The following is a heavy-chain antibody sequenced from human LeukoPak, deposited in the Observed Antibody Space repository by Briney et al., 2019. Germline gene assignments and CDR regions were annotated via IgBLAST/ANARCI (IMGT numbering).Heavy chain of an antibody. CDR3: VRGGPSTWS. CDR2: IDPDGTST. Sequence: GGSLRLSCAASGFTFSGYWMHWVRQAPGKGLVWVSRIDPDGTSTNYADSVKGRFTISRDDAKNMLFLQMNSLRAEDTAVYYCVRGGPSTWSWGQGTLVTVSS. D-gene: IGHD2-15*01. CDR1: GFTFSGYW. J-gene: IGHJ5*02. V-gene: IGHV3-74*01.